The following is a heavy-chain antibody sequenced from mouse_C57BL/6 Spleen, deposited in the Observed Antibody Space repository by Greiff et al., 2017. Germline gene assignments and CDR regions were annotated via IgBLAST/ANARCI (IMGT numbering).Heavy chain of an antibody. CDR2: ISYSGST. Sequence: EVKLQESGPGLAKPSPTLSLTCSVTGYSITSDYWNWIRKFPGHKLEYMGYISYSGSTYYHPSLKSRITITRDTSKNQDILQMNSVTTEDTATYYCARYKSNIRYFDVGGTGTTVTVSS. V-gene: IGHV3-8*01. D-gene: IGHD2-5*01. CDR1: GYSITSDY. CDR3: ARYKSNIRYFDV. J-gene: IGHJ1*03.